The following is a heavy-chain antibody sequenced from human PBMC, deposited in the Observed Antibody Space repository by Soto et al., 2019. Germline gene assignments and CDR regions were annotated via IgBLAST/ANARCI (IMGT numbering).Heavy chain of an antibody. CDR3: TRGGQLFAGNYFDY. Sequence: QVQLVQSGAEVKKPGASVKVSCKASGYTFTSYGISWVRQAPGQGLEWMGWSSNYNGDTNYAQKLQGRVTMTTDTSTSTAYMELRSLKSDHTAVYYCTRGGQLFAGNYFDYWGQGTLVTVSS. J-gene: IGHJ4*02. D-gene: IGHD3-10*02. V-gene: IGHV1-18*01. CDR1: GYTFTSYG. CDR2: SSNYNGDT.